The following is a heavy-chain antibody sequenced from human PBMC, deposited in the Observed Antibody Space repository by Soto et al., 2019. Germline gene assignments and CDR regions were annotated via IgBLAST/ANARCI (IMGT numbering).Heavy chain of an antibody. CDR3: ARYYYDSSGYYKERKFDY. CDR2: IYYSGST. J-gene: IGHJ4*02. V-gene: IGHV4-59*01. D-gene: IGHD3-22*01. CDR1: GGSISSYY. Sequence: SETLSLTCTVSGGSISSYYWSWIRQPPGKGLEWIGYIYYSGSTNYNPSLKSRVTISVDTSKNQFSLKLSSVTAADTAVYYCARYYYDSSGYYKERKFDYWGQGTLVTVSS.